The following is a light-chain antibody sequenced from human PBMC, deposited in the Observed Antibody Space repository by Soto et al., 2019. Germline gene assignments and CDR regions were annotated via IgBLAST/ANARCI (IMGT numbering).Light chain of an antibody. CDR3: KKYNSYWT. CDR1: QSISTW. V-gene: IGKV1-5*03. Sequence: DIQMTQSPSTLSASVGDRVTITCRASQSISTWLAWYQQKPGKAPKLLFYKASSLESGVPSRFSGSGSGTEFTLTISSLQPNDFATYYCKKYNSYWTSGQGTKGEIK. CDR2: KAS. J-gene: IGKJ1*01.